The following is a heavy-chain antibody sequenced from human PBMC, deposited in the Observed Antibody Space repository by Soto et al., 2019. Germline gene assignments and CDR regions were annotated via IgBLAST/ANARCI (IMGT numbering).Heavy chain of an antibody. V-gene: IGHV1-18*01. CDR2: ISGHNGNT. D-gene: IGHD3-10*01. CDR1: GYSFTNYG. CDR3: AGRNGSGRSWFDP. J-gene: IGHJ5*02. Sequence: ASVKVSCKASGYSFTNYGISWVRQAPGQGLEWMGWISGHNGNTNYAQKLQGRVTMTTDTSTSTAYMELSSLRSEDTAVYYCAGRNGSGRSWFDPWGQGTLVTVSS.